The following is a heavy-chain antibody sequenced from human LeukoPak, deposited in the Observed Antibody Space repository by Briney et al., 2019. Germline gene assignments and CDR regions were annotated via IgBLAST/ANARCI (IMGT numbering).Heavy chain of an antibody. CDR1: GGSISSSTYY. V-gene: IGHV4-39*07. CDR3: ARGPPGGIRFLEWSSPLDY. J-gene: IGHJ4*02. CDR2: IFYSGRT. Sequence: SETLSLTCTVSGGSISSSTYYWGWIRQPPGKGLEWIGSIFYSGRTYYNPSLKSRVTMSVDTSKNQFSLKLSSVTAADTAVYFCARGPPGGIRFLEWSSPLDYWGQGILVTVSS. D-gene: IGHD3-3*01.